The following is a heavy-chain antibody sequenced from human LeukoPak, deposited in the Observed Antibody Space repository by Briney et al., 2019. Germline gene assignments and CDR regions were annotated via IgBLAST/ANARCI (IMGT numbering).Heavy chain of an antibody. Sequence: PGGSLRLSCVASGFTFSIYAMSWVRQAPGKGLEWVSAISGSGGSTYYADSVKGRFTISRDNSKNTLYLQMNSLRAEDTAVYYCAKGYCSGGSCYSYGMDVWGQGTTVTVSS. CDR3: AKGYCSGGSCYSYGMDV. D-gene: IGHD2-15*01. V-gene: IGHV3-23*01. CDR2: ISGSGGST. J-gene: IGHJ6*02. CDR1: GFTFSIYA.